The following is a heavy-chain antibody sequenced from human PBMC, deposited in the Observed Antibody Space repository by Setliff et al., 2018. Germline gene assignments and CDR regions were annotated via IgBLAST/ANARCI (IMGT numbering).Heavy chain of an antibody. V-gene: IGHV4-61*02. CDR1: GDSITSGSDS. CDR3: AASRAYTGAVEEWFLPKTFDF. J-gene: IGHJ4*02. CDR2: VYPTGST. Sequence: SETLSLTCTVSGDSITSGSDSWNWIRQPAGKGLQWIGRVYPTGSTNYDPDLRSRVTISVDTSKNQFSLKLSSVTAADAALYYCAASRAYTGAVEEWFLPKTFDFWGQGSPVTVSS. D-gene: IGHD3-10*01.